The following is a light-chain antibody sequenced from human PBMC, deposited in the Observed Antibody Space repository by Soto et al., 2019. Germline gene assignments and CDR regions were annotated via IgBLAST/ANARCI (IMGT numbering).Light chain of an antibody. CDR2: DAS. CDR3: QQYISYSYT. V-gene: IGKV1-5*01. J-gene: IGKJ2*01. CDR1: QTISNW. Sequence: DIQMTQSPSTLSASVGDRVTITCRASQTISNWLAWYQQKPGKAPKLLIYDASSLHNGVPSRFSGSGSGTEFTLTISSLQPDDFETYYCQQYISYSYTFGQGTKLEI.